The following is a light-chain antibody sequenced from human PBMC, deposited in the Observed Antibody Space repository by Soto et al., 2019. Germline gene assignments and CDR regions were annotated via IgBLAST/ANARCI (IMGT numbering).Light chain of an antibody. J-gene: IGLJ2*01. CDR3: SSYTSSSIVG. CDR1: SSDVGGYNY. V-gene: IGLV2-14*01. Sequence: QSALTQPASVSGSPGQSITISCTGTSSDVGGYNYVSWYQQHPGKAPKLMIYEVSNRPSGVSNRFSGSKSGNTASLTISGLQAEDEADYYCSSYTSSSIVGFGGGTKGTVL. CDR2: EVS.